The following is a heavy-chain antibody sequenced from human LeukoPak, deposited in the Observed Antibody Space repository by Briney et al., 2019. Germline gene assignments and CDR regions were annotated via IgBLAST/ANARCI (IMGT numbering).Heavy chain of an antibody. Sequence: SETLSLTCTVSGGSISSGGYYWSWIRQPPGKGLEWIGYIYYNGNTYYNPSLKSRVTMSVDTSKNQFSLKLKSVTVADTAVYYCARDETAPRPKNDFWRNYYGFDPWGQGSLVTVSS. J-gene: IGHJ5*02. CDR3: ARDETAPRPKNDFWRNYYGFDP. CDR1: GGSISSGGYY. D-gene: IGHD3-3*01. CDR2: IYYNGNT. V-gene: IGHV4-30-4*08.